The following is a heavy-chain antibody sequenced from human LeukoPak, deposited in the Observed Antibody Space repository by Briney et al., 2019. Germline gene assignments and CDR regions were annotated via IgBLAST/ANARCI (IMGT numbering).Heavy chain of an antibody. Sequence: PGASLRLSCAASGFIFSSNTMNWVRQAPGKGLEWVSSYSSSSSYMKYADSVRGRFTISRDNAKNSLYLQMNSLRAEETAVYYCASEDYYDSSAYYYRNFQHWGQGTLVTVSS. CDR2: YSSSSSYM. CDR3: ASEDYYDSSAYYYRNFQH. J-gene: IGHJ1*01. CDR1: GFIFSSNT. D-gene: IGHD3-22*01. V-gene: IGHV3-21*01.